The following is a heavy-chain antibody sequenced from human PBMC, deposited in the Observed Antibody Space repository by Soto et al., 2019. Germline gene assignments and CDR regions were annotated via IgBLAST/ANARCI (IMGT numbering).Heavy chain of an antibody. CDR3: ARAFFYGMDV. CDR2: INNDGSIT. CDR1: GFTFSSYW. J-gene: IGHJ6*02. Sequence: EVQLVESGGGLVQPGGSLRLSCAASGFTFSSYWMHWVRQAPGKGLVWVSRINNDGSITNYADSVKGRFTISRDNAKNTLYLQMNILRAEDTAVYYCARAFFYGMDVWGQGTTVTVSS. V-gene: IGHV3-74*01.